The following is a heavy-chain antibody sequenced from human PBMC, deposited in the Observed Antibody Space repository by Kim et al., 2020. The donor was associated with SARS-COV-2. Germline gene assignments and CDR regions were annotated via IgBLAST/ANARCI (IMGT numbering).Heavy chain of an antibody. D-gene: IGHD3-10*01. CDR2: ISGSGGST. Sequence: GGSLRLSCAASGFTFSSYAMSWVRQAPGKGLEWVSAISGSGGSTYYADSVKGRFTISRDNSKNTLYLQMNSLRAEDTAVYYCAKPHHGSGIYYYYGMDVWGQGTTVTVSS. CDR3: AKPHHGSGIYYYYGMDV. V-gene: IGHV3-23*01. CDR1: GFTFSSYA. J-gene: IGHJ6*02.